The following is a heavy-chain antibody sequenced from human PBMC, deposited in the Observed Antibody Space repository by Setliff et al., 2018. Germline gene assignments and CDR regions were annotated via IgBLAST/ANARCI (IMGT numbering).Heavy chain of an antibody. CDR3: ATGQHSGSWTLDQ. CDR2: MDTGTGKK. J-gene: IGHJ4*02. Sequence: KVSCTASGETFTRYSIHWVRQAPGQRLEWIGYMDTGTGKKEYSQKFRDRVTIIRDTSATTAYVELHSLRSDDTAVYYCATGQHSGSWTLDQWGQGTLVTVSS. D-gene: IGHD6-13*01. V-gene: IGHV1-3*04. CDR1: GETFTRYS.